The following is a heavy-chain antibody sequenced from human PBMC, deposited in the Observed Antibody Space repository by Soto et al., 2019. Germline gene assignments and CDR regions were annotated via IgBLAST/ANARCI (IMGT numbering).Heavy chain of an antibody. D-gene: IGHD3-3*01. J-gene: IGHJ4*02. CDR2: IYYSGST. Sequence: SETLSLTCTVSGGSVSSGSYYWSWIRQPPGKGLEWIGYIYYSGSTNYNPSLKSRVTISVDTSKNQFSLKLSSVTAADTAVYYCAREAHDFWSGYSPAFDYWGQGTLVTVS. V-gene: IGHV4-61*01. CDR1: GGSVSSGSYY. CDR3: AREAHDFWSGYSPAFDY.